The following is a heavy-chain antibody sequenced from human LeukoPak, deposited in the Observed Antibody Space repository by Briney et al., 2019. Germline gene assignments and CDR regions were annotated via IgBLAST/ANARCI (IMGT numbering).Heavy chain of an antibody. CDR2: ISSNSRTI. V-gene: IGHV3-48*01. CDR3: AKALGSALVRGVMDY. Sequence: GGSLRLSCAASGFTFSSYSMNWVRQAPGKGLEWVSSISSNSRTIYYAGSVKGRFTISRDNAKNSVYLQMNSLRAEDTAVYYCAKALGSALVRGVMDYWGQGTPVTVSS. CDR1: GFTFSSYS. D-gene: IGHD3-10*01. J-gene: IGHJ4*02.